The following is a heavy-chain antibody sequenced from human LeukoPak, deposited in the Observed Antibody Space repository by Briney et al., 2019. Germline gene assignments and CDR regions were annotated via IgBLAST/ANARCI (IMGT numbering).Heavy chain of an antibody. J-gene: IGHJ5*02. CDR2: IYYSGST. CDR1: GGSISSSSYY. Sequence: SETLSLTCTVSGGSISSSSYYWGWLRQPPGKGLEWIGSIYYSGSTYYNPSLKSRVTISVDTSKNQLSLKLSSVTAADTAVYYCARESDWFDPWGQGTLVTVSS. V-gene: IGHV4-39*07. CDR3: ARESDWFDP.